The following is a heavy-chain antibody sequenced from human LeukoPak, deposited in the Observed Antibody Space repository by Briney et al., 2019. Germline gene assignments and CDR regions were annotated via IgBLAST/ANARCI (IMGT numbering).Heavy chain of an antibody. V-gene: IGHV4-39*07. D-gene: IGHD3-10*01. CDR1: GGSISSSSYY. CDR3: ARESSNYYGSGDWFDP. CDR2: IYYSGST. J-gene: IGHJ5*02. Sequence: PSETLSLTCTVSGGSISSSSYYWGWLRQPPGKGLEWIGSIYYSGSTYYNPSLKSRVTISVDTSKNQFSLKLSSVTAADTAVYYCARESSNYYGSGDWFDPWGQGTLVTVSS.